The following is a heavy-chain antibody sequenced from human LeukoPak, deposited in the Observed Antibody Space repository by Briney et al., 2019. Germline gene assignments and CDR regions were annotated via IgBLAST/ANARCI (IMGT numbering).Heavy chain of an antibody. CDR1: GSSISSGSYY. V-gene: IGHV4-61*02. Sequence: PSQTLSLTCTVSGSSISSGSYYWSWIRQPAGKGLEWIGRIYTSGSTNYNPSLKSRVTISVDTSKNQFSLKLSSVTAADTAVYYSARNYYDFWTGYFPFYSGQGALVTVSS. D-gene: IGHD3-3*01. CDR2: IYTSGST. J-gene: IGHJ4*02. CDR3: ARNYYDFWTGYFPFY.